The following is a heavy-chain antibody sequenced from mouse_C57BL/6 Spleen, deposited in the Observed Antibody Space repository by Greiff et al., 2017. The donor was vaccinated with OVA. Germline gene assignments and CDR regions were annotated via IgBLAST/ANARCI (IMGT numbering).Heavy chain of an antibody. CDR1: GFTFSDYY. D-gene: IGHD3-2*02. V-gene: IGHV5-16*01. Sequence: EVQRVESEGGLVQPGSSMKLSCTASGFTFSDYYMAWVRQVPEKGLEWVANINYDGSSTYYLDSLKSRFIISRDNAKNILYLQMSSLKSEDTATYYCARVLLDSSGYDYWGQGTSVTVSS. J-gene: IGHJ4*01. CDR2: INYDGSST. CDR3: ARVLLDSSGYDY.